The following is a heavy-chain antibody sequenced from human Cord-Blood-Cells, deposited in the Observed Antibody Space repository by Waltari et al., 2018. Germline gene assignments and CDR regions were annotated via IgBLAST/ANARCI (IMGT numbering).Heavy chain of an antibody. CDR3: AKDPTGEPYFDY. CDR1: GFTLSSYA. J-gene: IGHJ4*02. V-gene: IGHV3-23*01. Sequence: EVQLLESGGGLVQPGGSLRLSCAASGFTLSSYAMSWVRQAPGKGLEWVSAISGSGGSTYYADSVKGRFTISRDNSKNTLYLQMNSLRAEDTAVYYCAKDPTGEPYFDYWGQGTLVTVSS. D-gene: IGHD7-27*01. CDR2: ISGSGGST.